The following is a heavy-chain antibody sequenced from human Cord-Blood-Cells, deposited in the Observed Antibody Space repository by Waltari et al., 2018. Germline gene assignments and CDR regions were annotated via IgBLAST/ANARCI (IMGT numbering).Heavy chain of an antibody. D-gene: IGHD2-15*01. CDR1: GFTFSSYG. Sequence: QVQLVESGGGVVQPGGSLRLSCAASGFTFSSYGMHWVRQAPGKGLGWVAFIRYDGSNKYYADSVKGRFTISRDNSKNTLYLQMNSLRAEDTAVYYCAKDGGDAFDIWGQGTMVTVSS. CDR3: AKDGGDAFDI. CDR2: IRYDGSNK. J-gene: IGHJ3*02. V-gene: IGHV3-30*02.